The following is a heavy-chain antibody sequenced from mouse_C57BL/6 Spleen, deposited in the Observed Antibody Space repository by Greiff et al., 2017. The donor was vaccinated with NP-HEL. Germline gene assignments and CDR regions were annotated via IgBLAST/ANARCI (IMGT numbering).Heavy chain of an antibody. D-gene: IGHD2-4*01. Sequence: VQLQQPGAELVKPGASVKVSCKASGYTFTSYWMHWVKQRPGQGLEWIGRIHPSDSDPNYNQKFKGKATLTVDKSSSTAYMQLSSLTSEDSAVYYCANIYYDYDGPLFDYWGQGTTLTVSS. CDR1: GYTFTSYW. J-gene: IGHJ2*01. CDR3: ANIYYDYDGPLFDY. CDR2: IHPSDSDP. V-gene: IGHV1-74*01.